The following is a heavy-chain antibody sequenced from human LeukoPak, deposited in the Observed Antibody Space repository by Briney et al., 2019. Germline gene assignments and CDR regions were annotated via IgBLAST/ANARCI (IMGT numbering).Heavy chain of an antibody. D-gene: IGHD2-15*01. CDR1: GDSVTSGTYY. Sequence: SQTLSLTCSVSGDSVTSGTYYWTWIRQHPGKGLEWCGCIYDSGTTYYNPSLKSRVAITVDSSKNHFSLKLNSRAAADTAVYYCARGLGISGRFQYWGQGTRVTVPP. CDR3: ARGLGISGRFQY. CDR2: IYDSGTT. J-gene: IGHJ4*02. V-gene: IGHV4-31*03.